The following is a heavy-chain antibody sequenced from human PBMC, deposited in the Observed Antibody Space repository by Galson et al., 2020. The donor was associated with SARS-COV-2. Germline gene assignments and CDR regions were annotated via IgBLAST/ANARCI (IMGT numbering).Heavy chain of an antibody. CDR2: IYYIGST. J-gene: IGHJ4*02. D-gene: IGHD3-22*01. V-gene: IGHV4-31*01. CDR3: ARRSVYYFDY. Sequence: ASETLSRTCTVPADSLSSGRYYCSWIRQPPGKGLECTECIYYIGSTSYNPSLKSLVTMSVDPSKNQFSLRLTSVTAADTALYYWARRSVYYFDYWGQGTLVTVSS. CDR1: ADSLSSGRYY.